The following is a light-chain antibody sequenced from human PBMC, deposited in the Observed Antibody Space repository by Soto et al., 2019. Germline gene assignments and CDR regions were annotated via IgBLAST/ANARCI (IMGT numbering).Light chain of an antibody. V-gene: IGLV4-69*01. CDR3: QTWVTHVV. Sequence: QLVLTQSPSASASLGASVKLTCTLSSGHSSYAIAWHQQQPEKGPRYLMKLNSDGSHSKGDGIPDRFSGSSSGAERYLIISSLQSEDEADYYCQTWVTHVVFGGGTKLTVL. J-gene: IGLJ2*01. CDR2: LNSDGSH. CDR1: SGHSSYA.